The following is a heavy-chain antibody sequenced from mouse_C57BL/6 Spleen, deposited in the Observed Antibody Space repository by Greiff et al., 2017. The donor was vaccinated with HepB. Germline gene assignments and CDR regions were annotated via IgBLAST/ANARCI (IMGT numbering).Heavy chain of an antibody. CDR1: GYAFTNYL. CDR2: INPGSGGT. CDR3: AKEGYSKRGYFDY. D-gene: IGHD2-5*01. Sequence: VHLVESGAELVRPGTSVKVSCKASGYAFTNYLIEWVKQRPGQGLEWIGVINPGSGGTNYNEKFKGKATLTADKSSSTAYMQLSSLTSEDSAVYFCAKEGYSKRGYFDYWGQGTTLTVSS. V-gene: IGHV1-54*01. J-gene: IGHJ2*01.